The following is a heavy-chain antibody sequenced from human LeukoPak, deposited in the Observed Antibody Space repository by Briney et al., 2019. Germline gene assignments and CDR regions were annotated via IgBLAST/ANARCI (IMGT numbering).Heavy chain of an antibody. Sequence: PSETLSLTCTVSGGSISSYYWSWIRQPPGKGLEWIGYIYYSGSTNYNPSLKSRVTISVDTSKNQFSRKLSSVTAADTAVYYCAREKTGGTWFDPWGQGTLVTVSS. CDR2: IYYSGST. V-gene: IGHV4-59*01. D-gene: IGHD7-27*01. CDR3: AREKTGGTWFDP. J-gene: IGHJ5*02. CDR1: GGSISSYY.